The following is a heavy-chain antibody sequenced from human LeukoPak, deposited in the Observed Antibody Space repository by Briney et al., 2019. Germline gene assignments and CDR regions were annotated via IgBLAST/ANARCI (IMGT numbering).Heavy chain of an antibody. D-gene: IGHD3-22*01. CDR3: ATVETDSSGYGVHYYYYGMDV. CDR1: GYTLTELS. Sequence: GASVKVSCKVSGYTLTELSMHWVRQAPGKGLEWMGGFDPEDGETIYAQKFQGRVTMTEDTSTDTAYMELSSLRSEDTAVYYCATVETDSSGYGVHYYYYGMDVWGQGTTVTVSS. J-gene: IGHJ6*02. V-gene: IGHV1-24*01. CDR2: FDPEDGET.